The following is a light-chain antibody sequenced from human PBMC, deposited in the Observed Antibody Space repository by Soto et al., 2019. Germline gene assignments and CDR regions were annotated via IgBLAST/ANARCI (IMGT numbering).Light chain of an antibody. CDR1: SNDIGIDKL. V-gene: IGLV2-23*01. CDR3: GSYANTNNWL. Sequence: QSALTQPASVSGSPGQSITISCTGTSNDIGIDKLVSWYQQHPGRAPKLMIYEGFKRPSGVSDRFSGSKSGNTASLTISGLRAEDEADYYFGSYANTNNWLFGGGTKLTVL. J-gene: IGLJ2*01. CDR2: EGF.